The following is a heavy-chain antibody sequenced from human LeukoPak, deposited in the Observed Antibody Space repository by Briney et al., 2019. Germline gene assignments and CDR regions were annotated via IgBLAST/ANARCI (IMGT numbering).Heavy chain of an antibody. CDR1: GFTFSSYS. Sequence: GGSLRLSCAASGFTFSSYSMNWVRQAPGKGLEWVSYISSSSSTIYYADSVKGRFTISRDNAKNSLYLQMNSLKTEDTAVYYCTTEYRIYSYGLDDAFDIWGQGTMVTVSS. J-gene: IGHJ3*02. CDR3: TTEYRIYSYGLDDAFDI. D-gene: IGHD5-18*01. V-gene: IGHV3-48*01. CDR2: ISSSSSTI.